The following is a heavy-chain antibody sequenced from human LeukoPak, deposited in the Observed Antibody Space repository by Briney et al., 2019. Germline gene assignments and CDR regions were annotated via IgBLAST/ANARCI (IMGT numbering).Heavy chain of an antibody. J-gene: IGHJ4*02. D-gene: IGHD3-10*01. CDR1: GGSISSYY. Sequence: SETLSLTCTVSGGSISSYYWSWIRQPPGKGLEWIGYIYYSGSTNYNPSLKSRVTMSVDTSKNQFSLKLSSVTAADTAVYYCARDPDGSGSYLDYWGQGTLVTVSS. CDR2: IYYSGST. CDR3: ARDPDGSGSYLDY. V-gene: IGHV4-59*12.